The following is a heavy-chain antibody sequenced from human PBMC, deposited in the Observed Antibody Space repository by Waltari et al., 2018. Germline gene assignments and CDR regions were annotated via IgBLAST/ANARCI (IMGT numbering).Heavy chain of an antibody. CDR1: GQSLSESS. CDR2: YDPEDGET. CDR3: ALDREYEGWFDP. D-gene: IGHD6-6*01. Sequence: QVQLVQSGAEVRKPGASVKVSCNVSGQSLSESSIPRVRQAPGKGPEWMGGYDPEDGETTYAQKFKGRLSMTEDTDTAYMELTSLQSDDTAVYYCALDREYEGWFDPWGQGTLVTVSS. V-gene: IGHV1-24*01. J-gene: IGHJ5*02.